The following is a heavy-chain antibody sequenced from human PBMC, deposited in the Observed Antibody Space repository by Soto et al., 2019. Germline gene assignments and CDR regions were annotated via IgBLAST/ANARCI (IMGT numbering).Heavy chain of an antibody. CDR2: IKSKSAGETT. CDR3: STGSPFSGSGFDY. CDR1: GFSFRTTW. D-gene: IGHD1-26*01. Sequence: EVQLVESGGGLVKPGGSLRLSCAASGFSFRTTWMAWVRQAPGKGLEWVGRIKSKSAGETTDYADPVKGRFTISRDDSEDTLYIHMDSLETGDTAVYYCSTGSPFSGSGFDYWGQGTLVTVSS. V-gene: IGHV3-15*05. J-gene: IGHJ4*02.